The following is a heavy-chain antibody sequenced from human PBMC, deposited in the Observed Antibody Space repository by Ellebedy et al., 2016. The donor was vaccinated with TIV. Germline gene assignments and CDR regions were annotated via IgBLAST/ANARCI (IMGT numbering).Heavy chain of an antibody. CDR1: GFSLSNPF. Sequence: GESLKISXAASGFSLSNPFMSWIRQAPGKGLEWASTLTADGRSTYFADSVKGRFTISRDNSKNTVYLQMNSLRSEDTAVYYCRPGHYSDAWGQGTLVTVSS. CDR2: LTADGRST. J-gene: IGHJ4*02. CDR3: RPGHYSDA. V-gene: IGHV3-23*01.